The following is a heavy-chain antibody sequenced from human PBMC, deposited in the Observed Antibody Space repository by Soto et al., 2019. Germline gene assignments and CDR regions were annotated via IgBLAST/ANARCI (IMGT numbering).Heavy chain of an antibody. V-gene: IGHV1-18*01. CDR3: ARSTMIVVVPNAFDI. J-gene: IGHJ3*02. D-gene: IGHD3-22*01. CDR1: GYNFINYG. Sequence: ASVKVSCQASGYNFINYGICWVRQAPGQGLEWMGWISGYKSNTNYAQKLQGRVSMTTETSTSTAYMELRSLRSDDTAVYYCARSTMIVVVPNAFDIWGQGTMVTVSS. CDR2: ISGYKSNT.